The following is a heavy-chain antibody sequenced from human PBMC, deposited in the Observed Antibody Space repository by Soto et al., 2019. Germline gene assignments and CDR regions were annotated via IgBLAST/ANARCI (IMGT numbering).Heavy chain of an antibody. CDR2: INPNGGST. D-gene: IGHD6-25*01. V-gene: IGHV1-46*03. J-gene: IGHJ4*02. CDR1: GYTLTNFY. CDR3: ARGLGSGDY. Sequence: ASVKVSWKASGYTLTNFYIHWVRQAPGQGLEWMGIINPNGGSTNYAHNFQGRVTITRDTSTSTVYMDLSSLRSEDTAVYYCARGLGSGDYWGRRTLVTGSS.